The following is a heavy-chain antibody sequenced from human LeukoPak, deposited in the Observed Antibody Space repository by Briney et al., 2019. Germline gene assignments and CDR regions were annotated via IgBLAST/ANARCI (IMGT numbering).Heavy chain of an antibody. D-gene: IGHD1-26*01. V-gene: IGHV1-18*01. CDR1: GYTFTSYG. CDR2: ISAYNGNT. J-gene: IGHJ3*02. Sequence: ASVKVSCKASGYTFTSYGISWVRQAPGQGLEWMGWISAYNGNTNYAQKLQGRVTMTTDTSTSTAYMELRSLRSDDTAVYYCARDKVGALRGWGHDAFDIWGQGTMVTVFS. CDR3: ARDKVGALRGWGHDAFDI.